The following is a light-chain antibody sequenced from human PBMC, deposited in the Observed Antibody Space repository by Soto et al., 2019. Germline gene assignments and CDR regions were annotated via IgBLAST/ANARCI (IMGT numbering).Light chain of an antibody. J-gene: IGLJ1*01. V-gene: IGLV2-14*01. CDR2: GVT. CDR3: FSHRSGDSHV. Sequence: LTRPASASGSPGQSITISCTGTSSDIGAYNYVSWYQQYPGKAPKLMIYGVTNRPSGVSNRFSGSKTGNTASLTISGLQAEDEADYYCFSHRSGDSHVFGTGTKVTVL. CDR1: SSDIGAYNY.